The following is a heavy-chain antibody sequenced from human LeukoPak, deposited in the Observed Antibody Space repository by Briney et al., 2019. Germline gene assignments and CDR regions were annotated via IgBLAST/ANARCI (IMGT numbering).Heavy chain of an antibody. CDR3: ARWGTSVAQHFSFDY. D-gene: IGHD2-2*01. CDR2: MNPNSGNT. J-gene: IGHJ4*02. V-gene: IGHV1-8*02. CDR1: GYTFTGYY. Sequence: ASVKVSCKASGYTFTGYYMHWVRQATGQGLEWMGWMNPNSGNTGYAQKFQGRVTMTRNTSISTAYMELSSLRSEDTAVYYCARWGTSVAQHFSFDYWGQGTLVTVSS.